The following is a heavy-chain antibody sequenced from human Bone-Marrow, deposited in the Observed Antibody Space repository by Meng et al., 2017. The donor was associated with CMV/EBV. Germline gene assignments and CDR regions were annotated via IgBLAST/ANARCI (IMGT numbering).Heavy chain of an antibody. V-gene: IGHV1-69*05. D-gene: IGHD3-10*01. CDR1: GGTFSSHA. J-gene: IGHJ5*02. CDR3: ARSVGMVLLWFGGPDWFDP. Sequence: SVKVSCKASGGTFSSHAISWVRQAPGQGLEWMGGIIPIFGTANYAQKFQGRVTITTDESTSTAYMELSSLRSEDTAVYYCARSVGMVLLWFGGPDWFDPWGQGTLVTVSS. CDR2: IIPIFGTA.